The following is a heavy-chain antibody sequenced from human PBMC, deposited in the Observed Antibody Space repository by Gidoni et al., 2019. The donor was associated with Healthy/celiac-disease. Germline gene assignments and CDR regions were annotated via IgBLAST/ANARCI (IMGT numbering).Heavy chain of an antibody. Sequence: EVQLLESGGGLVQPGGSLRLSCAASGFTFSSYARSWVRQAPGKGLEWVSAISGSGGSTYYADSVKGRFTISRDNSKNTLYLQMNSLRAEDTAVYYCAKIESMVRGILKDFDYWGQGTLVTVSS. CDR1: GFTFSSYA. CDR3: AKIESMVRGILKDFDY. J-gene: IGHJ4*02. V-gene: IGHV3-23*01. D-gene: IGHD3-10*01. CDR2: ISGSGGST.